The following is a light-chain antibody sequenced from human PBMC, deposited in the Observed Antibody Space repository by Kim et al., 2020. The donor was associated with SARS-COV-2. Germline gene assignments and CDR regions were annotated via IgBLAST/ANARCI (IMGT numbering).Light chain of an antibody. CDR1: SCNIGNNY. CDR2: DNN. J-gene: IGLJ2*01. CDR3: GTWDSSLSAVV. V-gene: IGLV1-51*01. Sequence: GQKVTSSCSGSSCNIGNNYVSWYQQLPGTAPQLLIYDNNKRPSGIPDRFSGSKSGTSATLGITGLQTGDEADYYCGTWDSSLSAVVFGGGTKVTVL.